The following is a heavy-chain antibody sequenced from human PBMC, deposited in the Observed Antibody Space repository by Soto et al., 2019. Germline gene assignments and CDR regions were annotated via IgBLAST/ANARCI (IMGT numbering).Heavy chain of an antibody. CDR3: AKENVFQVVNLGASDFDS. Sequence: EVQLLESGGGLVQPGGSLRLSCAASGFSFSNYAMSWVRQAPGKGLEWVSIISRSGSSTYYTDSLKGRFTISRDNSKNTLFLQMNSLRAEDTAVYYCAKENVFQVVNLGASDFDSWGQGSLVSVSS. CDR2: ISRSGSST. V-gene: IGHV3-23*01. J-gene: IGHJ4*02. D-gene: IGHD6-6*01. CDR1: GFSFSNYA.